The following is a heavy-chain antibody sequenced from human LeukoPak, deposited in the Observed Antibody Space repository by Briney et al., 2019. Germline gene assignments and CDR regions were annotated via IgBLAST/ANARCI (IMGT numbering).Heavy chain of an antibody. CDR3: ARERGVLYYDILTGYYDY. CDR2: ISGSGGST. V-gene: IGHV3-23*01. J-gene: IGHJ4*02. D-gene: IGHD3-9*01. CDR1: GFTFSSYA. Sequence: GGSLRLSCAASGFTFSSYAMSWVRQAPGKGLEWVSAISGSGGSTYYADSAKGRFTISRDNSKNTLYLQMNSLRAEDTAVYYCARERGVLYYDILTGYYDYWGQGTLVTVSS.